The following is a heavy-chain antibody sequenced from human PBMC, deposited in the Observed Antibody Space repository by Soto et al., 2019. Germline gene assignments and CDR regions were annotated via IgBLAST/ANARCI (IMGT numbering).Heavy chain of an antibody. J-gene: IGHJ3*02. CDR2: IIPIFGTA. CDR3: ARDAIDYGGHDAFDI. CDR1: GGTFSSYA. V-gene: IGHV1-69*06. Sequence: SVKVSCNASGGTFSSYAISWVRQAPGQGLEWMGGIIPIFGTANYAQKFQGRVTITADKPTSTAYMELSSLRSEDTAVYYCARDAIDYGGHDAFDIWGQGTMVTVSS. D-gene: IGHD4-17*01.